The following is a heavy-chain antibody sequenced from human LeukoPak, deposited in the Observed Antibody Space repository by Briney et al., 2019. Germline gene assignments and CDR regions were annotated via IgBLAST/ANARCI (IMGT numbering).Heavy chain of an antibody. V-gene: IGHV3-66*01. CDR2: IYSGGST. CDR3: AREPYHYDSSGFDY. D-gene: IGHD3-22*01. J-gene: IGHJ4*02. Sequence: GGSLRLSCAASGFTVSSNYMSWVRQAPGKGLEWVSVIYSGGSTYYADSVKGRFTISRDNSKNTLYLQMNSLRAEDTAVYYCAREPYHYDSSGFDYWGQGTLVTVSS. CDR1: GFTVSSNY.